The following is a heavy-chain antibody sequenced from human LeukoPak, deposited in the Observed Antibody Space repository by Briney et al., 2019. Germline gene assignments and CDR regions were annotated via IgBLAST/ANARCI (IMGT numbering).Heavy chain of an antibody. CDR3: ARGREGYSYGWGYYYYYMDV. Sequence: SETLSLTCTVSGGSISSYYWSWIRQPPGKGPGWIGYIYYSGSTNYNPSLKSRVTISVDTSKNQFSLKLSSVTAADTAVYYCARGREGYSYGWGYYYYYMDVWGKGTTVTVSS. J-gene: IGHJ6*03. CDR1: GGSISSYY. CDR2: IYYSGST. D-gene: IGHD5-18*01. V-gene: IGHV4-59*01.